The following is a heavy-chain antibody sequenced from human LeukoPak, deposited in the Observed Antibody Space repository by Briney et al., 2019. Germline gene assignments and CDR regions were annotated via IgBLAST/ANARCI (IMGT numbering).Heavy chain of an antibody. V-gene: IGHV4-59*01. J-gene: IGHJ4*02. CDR1: GGSISSYY. CDR3: ARGDGYNYS. CDR2: IYYSGST. D-gene: IGHD5-24*01. Sequence: SQTLSLTCTVSGGSISSYYWSRIRQPPGKGLEWIGYIYYSGSTNYNPSPKSRVTISADTSKNQFSLKLSSVTAADTAVYYCARGDGYNYSWGQGTLVTVSS.